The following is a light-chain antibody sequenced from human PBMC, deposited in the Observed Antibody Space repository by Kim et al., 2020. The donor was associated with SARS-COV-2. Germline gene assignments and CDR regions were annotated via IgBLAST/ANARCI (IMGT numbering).Light chain of an antibody. CDR3: CSYAGSNSLV. V-gene: IGLV2-11*03. J-gene: IGLJ2*01. CDR1: SSDVGGYNY. Sequence: GQSITISGTGTSSDVGGYNYVTWHQQHPGKAPKVIIYDVSKRPSGIPDRFSGSKSGNTASLTISGLQTEDEGDYHCCSYAGSNSLVFGGGTKVTVL. CDR2: DVS.